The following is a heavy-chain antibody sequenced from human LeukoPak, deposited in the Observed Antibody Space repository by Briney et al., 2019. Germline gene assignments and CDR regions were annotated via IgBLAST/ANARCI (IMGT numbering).Heavy chain of an antibody. CDR3: AKAPSSSSWYGHFQH. CDR1: GFTFSSYA. Sequence: PGGSLRLSCAASGFTFSSYAMHWVRQAPGKGLEWVAVISYDGSNKYYADSVKGRFTISRDNSKNTLYLQMNSLRAEDTAVYYCAKAPSSSSWYGHFQHWGQGTLVTVSS. J-gene: IGHJ1*01. D-gene: IGHD6-13*01. V-gene: IGHV3-30-3*01. CDR2: ISYDGSNK.